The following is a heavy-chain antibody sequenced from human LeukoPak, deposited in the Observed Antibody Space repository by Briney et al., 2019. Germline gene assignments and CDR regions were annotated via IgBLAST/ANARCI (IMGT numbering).Heavy chain of an antibody. CDR2: IFYTGSS. CDR3: ARVPIGGRPPDS. V-gene: IGHV4-30-4*01. Sequence: SQTLSLTCTVSGGSININDYFWSWIRQPPGQGLEWIGLIFYTGSSYYHPSLKSRVSISMDTSKNQFSLKVISLTAADTAMYYCARVPIGGRPPDSWGQGTLVTVSS. CDR1: GGSININDYF. J-gene: IGHJ5*02. D-gene: IGHD2-21*01.